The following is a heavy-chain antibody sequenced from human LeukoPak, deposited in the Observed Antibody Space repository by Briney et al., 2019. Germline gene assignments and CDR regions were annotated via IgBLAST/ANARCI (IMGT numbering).Heavy chain of an antibody. J-gene: IGHJ4*02. CDR2: ISYDGSNK. CDR3: WYGGY. D-gene: IGHD6-19*01. V-gene: IGHV3-30-3*01. CDR1: GFTFSSYA. Sequence: GGSLRLSCAASGFTFSSYAMHWVRQAPGKGLEWVAVISYDGSNKYYADSVKGRFTISRDNSKNTLYLQMNSLRAEDTAVYYGWYGGYWGQGTLVTVSS.